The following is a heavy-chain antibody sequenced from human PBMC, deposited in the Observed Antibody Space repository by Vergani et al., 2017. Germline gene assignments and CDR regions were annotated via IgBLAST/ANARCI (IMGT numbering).Heavy chain of an antibody. J-gene: IGHJ6*02. CDR2: ISYDGSNK. CDR3: AKVGVRGVTIHYYYGMDV. V-gene: IGHV3-30*18. CDR1: GFTFSSYG. D-gene: IGHD3-10*01. Sequence: QVQLVESGGGVVQPGRSLRLSCAASGFTFSSYGMHWVRQAPGKGLEWVAVISYDGSNKYYADSVKGRFTISIDNSKNTLYLQMNSLRAEDTAVYYCAKVGVRGVTIHYYYGMDVWGQGTTVTVSS.